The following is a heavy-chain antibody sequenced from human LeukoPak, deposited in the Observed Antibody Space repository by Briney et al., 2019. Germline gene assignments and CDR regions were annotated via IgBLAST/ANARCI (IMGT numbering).Heavy chain of an antibody. CDR2: INHSGST. CDR1: GGSISSYY. Sequence: PSETLSLTCTVSGGSISSYYWSWIRQPPGKGLEWIGEINHSGSTNYNPSLKSRVTISVDTSKNQFSLKLSSVTAADTAVYYCARDEGSSSPLQQNWFDPWGQGTLVTVSS. J-gene: IGHJ5*02. CDR3: ARDEGSSSPLQQNWFDP. D-gene: IGHD6-6*01. V-gene: IGHV4-34*01.